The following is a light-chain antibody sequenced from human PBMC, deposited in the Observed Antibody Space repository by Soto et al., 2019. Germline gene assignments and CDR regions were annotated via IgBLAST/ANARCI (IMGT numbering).Light chain of an antibody. CDR2: NVN. J-gene: IGLJ1*01. CDR3: SSFTSSTTYV. CDR1: SSDVGNYNY. V-gene: IGLV2-14*01. Sequence: QSALTQSASVSGSPGQSITISCTGTSSDVGNYNYVSWYQQHPGEVPKLIIFNVNNRPSGVSNRFSGSKSGNTASLTISGLQAEDEADYYCSSFTSSTTYVFGTGTKVTGL.